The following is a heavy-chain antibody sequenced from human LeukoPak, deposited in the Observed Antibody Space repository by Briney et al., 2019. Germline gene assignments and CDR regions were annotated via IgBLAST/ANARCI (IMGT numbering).Heavy chain of an antibody. CDR3: ARADYVWGSYPPTFDY. V-gene: IGHV3-33*08. J-gene: IGHJ4*02. CDR1: GFTFSSYA. Sequence: AGGSLRLSCAASGFTFSSYAMHWVRQAPGKGLEWVAVIWYDGSNKYYADSVKGRFTISRDNSKNTLYLQMNSLRAEDTAVYYCARADYVWGSYPPTFDYWGQGTLVTVSS. CDR2: IWYDGSNK. D-gene: IGHD3-16*02.